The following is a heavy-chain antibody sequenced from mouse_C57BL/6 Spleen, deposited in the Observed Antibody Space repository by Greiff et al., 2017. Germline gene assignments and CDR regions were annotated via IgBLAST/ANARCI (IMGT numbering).Heavy chain of an antibody. CDR1: GYSITSGYY. J-gene: IGHJ4*01. Sequence: EVQRVESGPGLVKPSQSLSLTCSVTGYSITSGYYWNWIRQFPGNKLEWMGYISYDGSNNYNPSLKNRISITRDTSKNQFFLKLNSVTTEDTATYYCAREGAYEYYAMDYWGQGTSVTVSS. D-gene: IGHD2-12*01. CDR3: AREGAYEYYAMDY. V-gene: IGHV3-6*01. CDR2: ISYDGSN.